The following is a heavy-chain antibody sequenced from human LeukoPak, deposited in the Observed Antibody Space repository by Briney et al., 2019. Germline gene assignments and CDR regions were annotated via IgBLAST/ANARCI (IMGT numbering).Heavy chain of an antibody. J-gene: IGHJ4*02. CDR3: AIPPGGYYFN. D-gene: IGHD3-10*01. CDR2: IKQDGSEN. V-gene: IGHV3-7*02. Sequence: GGSLRLSCAASGFTLSSYWMSWVRQAPGKGLEWVANIKQDGSENYYVDSVKGRFTISRDNAKNSLYLQMNSLRAEDTAVYYCAIPPGGYYFNWGQGTLVTVSS. CDR1: GFTLSSYW.